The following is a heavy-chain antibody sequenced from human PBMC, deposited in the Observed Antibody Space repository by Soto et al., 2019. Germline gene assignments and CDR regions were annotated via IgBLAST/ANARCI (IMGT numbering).Heavy chain of an antibody. CDR2: IVPIFGTT. CDR1: GGTFSNYA. J-gene: IGHJ6*02. D-gene: IGHD6-19*01. V-gene: IGHV1-69*12. CDR3: ARVEAVAGLYNYHGLDV. Sequence: QVQLVQSGAEVKKPGSSVKVSCKVSGGTFSNYAIDWVRLAPGHGLEWMGAIVPIFGTTYYTQKFQGRATIIADDSTTTAYLEMSSLRSEDTAIYYCARVEAVAGLYNYHGLDVWGQGTAVTVSS.